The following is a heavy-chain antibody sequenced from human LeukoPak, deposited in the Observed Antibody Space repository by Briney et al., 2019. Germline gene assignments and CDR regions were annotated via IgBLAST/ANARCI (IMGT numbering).Heavy chain of an antibody. Sequence: GGSLRLSCEASGFTLSIYWMSWVRQAPGKGLEWVANINQDGSEKYYVDSVKGRFTISRDNAKKSLYLQMNSLRVEGTAVYYCARGFDGYYGFDIWGQGTMVTVSS. CDR1: GFTLSIYW. V-gene: IGHV3-7*05. CDR3: ARGFDGYYGFDI. J-gene: IGHJ3*02. CDR2: INQDGSEK. D-gene: IGHD5-24*01.